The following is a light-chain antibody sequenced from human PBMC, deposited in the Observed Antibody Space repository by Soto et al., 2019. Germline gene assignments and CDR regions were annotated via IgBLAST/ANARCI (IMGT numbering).Light chain of an antibody. CDR1: SSDVGGYNY. CDR3: SSYTSSSTLV. CDR2: DVS. J-gene: IGLJ1*01. Sequence: QSVLTQPASVSWSPGQSITISCTGTSSDVGGYNYVSWYQQHPGKAPKLMIYDVSNRPSGVSNRFSGSKSGNTASLTISGLQFEDEADYYCSSYTSSSTLVFGTGTKVTVL. V-gene: IGLV2-14*01.